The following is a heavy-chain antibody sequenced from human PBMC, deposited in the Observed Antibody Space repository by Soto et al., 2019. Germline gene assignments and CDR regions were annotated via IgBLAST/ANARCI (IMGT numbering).Heavy chain of an antibody. J-gene: IGHJ6*02. V-gene: IGHV4-59*08. D-gene: IGHD1-1*01. CDR1: SGPSSSHN. CDR2: VYSTGGT. CDR3: VRQGIGNLHGLVDV. Sequence: QVQLQQSGPGLVKPSETLSLTCSVSSGPSSSHNWGWIRQPPGRGLEWIGYVYSTGGTSYSPSLKSRGTISADTSTNHISLTLTSVTAADTAVYYCVRQGIGNLHGLVDVWGQGSTVRVSS.